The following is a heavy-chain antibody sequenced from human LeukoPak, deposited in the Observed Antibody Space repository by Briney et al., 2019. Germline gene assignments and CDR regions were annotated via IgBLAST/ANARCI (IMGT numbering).Heavy chain of an antibody. CDR1: GFTFSSSA. CDR2: ISGSGGST. V-gene: IGHV3-23*01. J-gene: IGHJ4*02. Sequence: PGGSLRLSCAASGFTFSSSAMSWVRQAPGKGLEWVSAISGSGGSTYYADSVRGRFTISRDNSKNTLYLQMNSLRAEDTAVYYCAKPPGAASGGYWGQGTLVTVSS. D-gene: IGHD5-18*01. CDR3: AKPPGAASGGY.